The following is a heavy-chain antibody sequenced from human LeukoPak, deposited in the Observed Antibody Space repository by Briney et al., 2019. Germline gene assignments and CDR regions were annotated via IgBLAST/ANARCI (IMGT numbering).Heavy chain of an antibody. CDR2: ISYDGNNE. CDR1: GFTFSTYA. J-gene: IGHJ4*02. D-gene: IGHD2-8*02. CDR3: ARVLRGGFDY. Sequence: GGSLRLSCAASGFTFSTYAMHWVRQAPGKGLEWVALISYDGNNEYYADSVKGRFTISRDNSKNTLYLQMNSLRPEDTAVYYCARVLRGGFDYWGQGTLVTVSS. V-gene: IGHV3-30*04.